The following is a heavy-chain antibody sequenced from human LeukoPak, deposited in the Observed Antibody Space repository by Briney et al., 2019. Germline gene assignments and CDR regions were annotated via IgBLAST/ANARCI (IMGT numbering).Heavy chain of an antibody. V-gene: IGHV3-9*01. CDR2: IGWNPISF. CDR3: TKGRNSGSFYRGWGGEFDC. J-gene: IGHJ4*02. CDR1: GFTFDRYA. D-gene: IGHD1-26*01. Sequence: GGSLRLSCATSGFTFDRYAMHWVRRAPGKGLEWVSGIGWNPISFDYAYSVKGRFTISRDNAKKSLYLQMNSLRPDDTGFYYCTKGRNSGSFYRGWGGEFDCWGQGILVTVSS.